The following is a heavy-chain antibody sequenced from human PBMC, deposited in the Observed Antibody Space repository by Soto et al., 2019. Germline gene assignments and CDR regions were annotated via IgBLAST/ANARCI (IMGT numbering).Heavy chain of an antibody. V-gene: IGHV4-39*01. CDR2: IYYSGST. Sequence: SETLSLTCTVSGGSISSSSYYWGWIRQPPGKGLEWIGSIYYSGSTYYNPSLKSRVTISVDTSRNQFSLKLSSVTAADTAVYYCARSYYDILTGYYPYYYYGMDVWGQGTTVTVSS. J-gene: IGHJ6*02. CDR3: ARSYYDILTGYYPYYYYGMDV. D-gene: IGHD3-9*01. CDR1: GGSISSSSYY.